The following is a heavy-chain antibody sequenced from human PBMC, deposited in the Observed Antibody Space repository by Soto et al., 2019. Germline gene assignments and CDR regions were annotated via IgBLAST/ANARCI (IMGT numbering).Heavy chain of an antibody. D-gene: IGHD6-6*01. CDR3: AKVVRADSTSSNFYYYSGMVV. V-gene: IGHV3-30*18. CDR2: ISNDGSNK. CDR1: GFSFSTYG. J-gene: IGHJ6*02. Sequence: QVQMVESGGGVVQPGRSLRLSCAASGFSFSTYGMHWVRQAPGKELEWMAVISNDGSNKYYADSVKGRFTISRDNSKDTLFLQMISLRGEDTAVYYCAKVVRADSTSSNFYYYSGMVVWGQGTTVTVSS.